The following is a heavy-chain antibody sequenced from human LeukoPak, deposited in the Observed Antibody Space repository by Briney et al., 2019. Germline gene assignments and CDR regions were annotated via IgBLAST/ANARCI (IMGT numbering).Heavy chain of an antibody. CDR3: ARSYGSGSYPDY. CDR2: FYHGGST. D-gene: IGHD3-10*01. V-gene: IGHV4-38-2*02. J-gene: IGHJ4*02. Sequence: SETLSLTCTVSGYSISTGYYWDWIRQPPGKGLEWIGTFYHGGSTYYNPSLKSRVTISVDTSKNQFSLKLSSVTAADTAVYYCARSYGSGSYPDYWGQGTLVTVSS. CDR1: GYSISTGYY.